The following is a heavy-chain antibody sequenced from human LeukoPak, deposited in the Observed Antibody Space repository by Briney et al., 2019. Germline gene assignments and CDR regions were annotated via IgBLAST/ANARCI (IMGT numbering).Heavy chain of an antibody. CDR1: GASISSYY. Sequence: SETLSLTCTVSGASISSYYYNWIRQTAGGGLEWIGRLYISGSTDYNPSLKSRVTISVDTSNNQFSLKLNSVTAADTAVYFCARDLSGSLYFDYWGQGVLVTVSS. D-gene: IGHD3-10*01. J-gene: IGHJ4*02. CDR2: LYISGST. V-gene: IGHV4-4*07. CDR3: ARDLSGSLYFDY.